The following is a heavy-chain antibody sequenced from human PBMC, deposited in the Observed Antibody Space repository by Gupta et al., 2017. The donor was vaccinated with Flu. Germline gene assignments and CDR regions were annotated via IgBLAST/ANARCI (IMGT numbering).Heavy chain of an antibody. V-gene: IGHV4-61*02. Sequence: VQLQESGPGLVKPSQTLSLTCPVSGNSISSGTFHWGWIRQPAGQGLEWIGRIYSSGSALYNPSLRGRVTMSVDTSRNQFSLTLSSVTAADTAVYYCARESNMELDYWGQGTLVTVSS. J-gene: IGHJ4*02. CDR1: GNSISSGTFH. D-gene: IGHD1-1*01. CDR3: ARESNMELDY. CDR2: IYSSGSA.